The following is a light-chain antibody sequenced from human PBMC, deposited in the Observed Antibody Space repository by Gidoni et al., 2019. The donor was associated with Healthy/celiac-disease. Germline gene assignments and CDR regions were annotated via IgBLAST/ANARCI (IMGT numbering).Light chain of an antibody. Sequence: LQMTQSPSSLSASVGDRVTITCQASQDISNYLNWYQQNPGKAPKLLIYDASNLETGVPSRFSGSGSGTDFTFTISSLQPEDIATYYCQQYDNLPFTFGPXTKVDIK. CDR3: QQYDNLPFT. CDR2: DAS. V-gene: IGKV1-33*01. CDR1: QDISNY. J-gene: IGKJ3*01.